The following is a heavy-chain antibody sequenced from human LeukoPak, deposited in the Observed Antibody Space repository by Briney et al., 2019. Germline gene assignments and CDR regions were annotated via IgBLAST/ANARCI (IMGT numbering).Heavy chain of an antibody. J-gene: IGHJ5*02. CDR2: IYTSGST. D-gene: IGHD3-10*01. V-gene: IGHV4-4*07. CDR1: GGSISSYY. Sequence: PSETLSLTCTVSGGSISSYYWSWIRQPAGKGLEWIGRIYTSGSTNYNPSLKSRVTMSVDTSKNQFSLKLSSVTAADTAVYYCARDRGSGFGESKEWFDPWGQGTLVTVSS. CDR3: ARDRGSGFGESKEWFDP.